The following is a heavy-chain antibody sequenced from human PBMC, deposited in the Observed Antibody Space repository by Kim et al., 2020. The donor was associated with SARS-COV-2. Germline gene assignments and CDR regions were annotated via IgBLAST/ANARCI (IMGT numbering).Heavy chain of an antibody. D-gene: IGHD6-13*01. J-gene: IGHJ3*02. CDR3: ARDSRYSSSWLDAFDI. Sequence: LNSRVTIAVDTSKNQVSLKLSSVTAADTAVYYCARDSRYSSSWLDAFDIWGQGTMVTVSS. V-gene: IGHV4-30-2*05.